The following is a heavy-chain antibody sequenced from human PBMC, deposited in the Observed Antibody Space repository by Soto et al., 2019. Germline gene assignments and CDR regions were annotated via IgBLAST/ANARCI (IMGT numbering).Heavy chain of an antibody. CDR2: IKSKTDGGTT. CDR1: GFTFSNAW. D-gene: IGHD3-22*01. CDR3: TTSANYYDVRRYRGYFDV. J-gene: IGHJ2*01. V-gene: IGHV3-15*01. Sequence: EVQVVESGGGLVKPGGSLRLSCAASGFTFSNAWMSWVRQAPGKGLEWVGRIKSKTDGGTTDYAAPVKGRFIISRDDSKSTLYLQVNSLKTEDTAVYYCTTSANYYDVRRYRGYFDVWGRGTLVTVSS.